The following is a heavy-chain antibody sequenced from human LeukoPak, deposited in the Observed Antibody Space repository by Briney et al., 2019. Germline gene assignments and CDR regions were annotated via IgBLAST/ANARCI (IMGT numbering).Heavy chain of an antibody. CDR1: GGSISSGGYS. D-gene: IGHD3-10*01. CDR2: IYHSGST. V-gene: IGHV4-30-2*01. Sequence: SQTLSLTCAVSGGSISSGGYSWSWIRQPPGKGLEWIGYIYHSGSTYYNPSLKSRVTISVDRSKNQFSLKLSSVTAADTAVYYCARAVGLWFGELLPYYYYYGMDVWGQGTTVTVSS. CDR3: ARAVGLWFGELLPYYYYYGMDV. J-gene: IGHJ6*02.